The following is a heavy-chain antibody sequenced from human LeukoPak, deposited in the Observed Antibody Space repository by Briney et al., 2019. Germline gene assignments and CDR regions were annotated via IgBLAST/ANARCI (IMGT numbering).Heavy chain of an antibody. CDR3: SRAVRVYTYYYYYYMDV. J-gene: IGHJ6*03. CDR2: ISSSGSTI. D-gene: IGHD5/OR15-5a*01. V-gene: IGHV3-11*01. CDR1: GFTFSDYY. Sequence: EPGGSLRLSCAASGFTFSDYYMSWIRQAPGKGLEWVSYISSSGSTIYYADSVKGRFTISRDNAKNSLYLQMNSLRAEDTAVYYCSRAVRVYTYYYYYYMDVWGKGTTVTVSS.